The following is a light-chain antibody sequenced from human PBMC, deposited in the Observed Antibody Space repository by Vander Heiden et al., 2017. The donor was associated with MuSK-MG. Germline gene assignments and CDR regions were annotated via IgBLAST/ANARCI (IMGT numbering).Light chain of an antibody. J-gene: IGKJ4*01. CDR3: QQLNSYPLT. CDR2: AAS. CDR1: QGISSY. V-gene: IGKV1-9*01. Sequence: DIQLTQSPSFLSASVGATVTITCRASQGISSYLAWYQQKPGKAPKLLIYAASTLQSGVASRFSGSGSGTEFTLTISSLQPEDSATYYCQQLNSYPLTFGGGTNVEIK.